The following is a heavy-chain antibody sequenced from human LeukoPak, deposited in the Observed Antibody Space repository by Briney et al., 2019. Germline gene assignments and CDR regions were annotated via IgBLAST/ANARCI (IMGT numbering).Heavy chain of an antibody. CDR1: GGSISSGDYY. D-gene: IGHD2-15*01. CDR3: ASEPRYCSGGSCYSVGGWFDP. Sequence: PSQTLSLTCTVSGGSISSGDYYWSWIRQPPGKGLEWIGYIYYSGSTYYNPSLKSRVTISVDTSKNQFSLKLSSVTAADTAVYYCASEPRYCSGGSCYSVGGWFDPWGQGTLVTASS. CDR2: IYYSGST. J-gene: IGHJ5*02. V-gene: IGHV4-30-4*08.